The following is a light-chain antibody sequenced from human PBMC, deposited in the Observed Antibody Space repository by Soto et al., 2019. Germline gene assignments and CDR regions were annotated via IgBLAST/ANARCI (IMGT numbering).Light chain of an antibody. J-gene: IGKJ1*01. V-gene: IGKV3-20*01. CDR2: GAS. Sequence: EIVLTQSPATLSLSPGERATLSCRASQSVRTYLSYVAWYQQRPGQAPRLLIYGASSRATGIPDRFSGSGSGTDFTLTISRLEPEDFAAYYCQQYGSSRTFGQGTKVDIK. CDR3: QQYGSSRT. CDR1: QSVRTYLSY.